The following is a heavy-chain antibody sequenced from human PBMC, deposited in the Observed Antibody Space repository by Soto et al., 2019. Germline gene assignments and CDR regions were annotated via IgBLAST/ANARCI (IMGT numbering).Heavy chain of an antibody. CDR2: INPNSGGT. CDR1: GYTFTGYY. D-gene: IGHD3-16*01. CDR3: ARGPLTTLGYDAFDI. V-gene: IGHV1-2*02. J-gene: IGHJ3*02. Sequence: ASVKVSCKASGYTFTGYYMHWVRQAPGQGLEWMGWINPNSGGTNYAQKFQGRVTMTRDTSISTAYMELSRLRSDDTAVYYCARGPLTTLGYDAFDIWGQGTMVTVS.